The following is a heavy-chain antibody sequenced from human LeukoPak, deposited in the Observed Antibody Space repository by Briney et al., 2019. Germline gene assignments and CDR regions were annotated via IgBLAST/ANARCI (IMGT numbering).Heavy chain of an antibody. D-gene: IGHD3-22*01. CDR1: GGSISSYY. V-gene: IGHV4-59*01. CDR3: ARDPYYYDSSGYSYYYGMDV. CDR2: IYYSGST. Sequence: PSETLSLTCTVSGGSISSYYWSWIRQPPGKGLEWIGYIYYSGSTKYNPSLKSRVTISVDTSKNQFSLKLSSVTAADTAVYFCARDPYYYDSSGYSYYYGMDVWGQGTTVTVSS. J-gene: IGHJ6*02.